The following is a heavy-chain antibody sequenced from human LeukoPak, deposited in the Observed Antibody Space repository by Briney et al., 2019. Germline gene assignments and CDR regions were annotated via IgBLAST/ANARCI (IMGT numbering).Heavy chain of an antibody. V-gene: IGHV3-21*04. CDR2: ISSSSYI. D-gene: IGHD3-22*01. J-gene: IGHJ1*01. Sequence: PGGSLRLSCAASGFTFSSYSMNWVRQAPGKGLEWVTSISSSSYIYYADSVKGRFTISRDNAKNSLYLQMNSLRAEDTALYYCAKSGAPYYYDSSGYYFQYFQHWGQGTLVTVSS. CDR3: AKSGAPYYYDSSGYYFQYFQH. CDR1: GFTFSSYS.